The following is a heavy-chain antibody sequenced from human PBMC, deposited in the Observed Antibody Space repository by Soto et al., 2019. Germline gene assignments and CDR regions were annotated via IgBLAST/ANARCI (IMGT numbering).Heavy chain of an antibody. CDR2: ISYDGSNK. Sequence: QVQLVESGGGVVQPGRSLRLSCAASGFTFSSYAMHWVRQAPGKGLEWVAVISYDGSNKYYADSVKGRFTISRDNSKNTLYLQMNSLRAEDTDVYYCARATKNCISTSCYSGCYYYGMDVWGQGTTVTVSS. D-gene: IGHD2-2*01. CDR1: GFTFSSYA. CDR3: ARATKNCISTSCYSGCYYYGMDV. V-gene: IGHV3-30-3*01. J-gene: IGHJ6*02.